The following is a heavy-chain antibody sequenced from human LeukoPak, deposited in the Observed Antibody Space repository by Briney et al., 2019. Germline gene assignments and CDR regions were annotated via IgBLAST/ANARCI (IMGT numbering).Heavy chain of an antibody. CDR1: GFTFSNYA. CDR2: ISGSGGST. J-gene: IGHJ4*02. D-gene: IGHD3-3*01. Sequence: GGSLRLSCAASGFTFSNYALSWVRQAPGKGLEWVSAISGSGGSTYYADSVRGRYTISRDNSRGTLYLQMTSLGAEDTAIYYCAKDALFDFWSSYPDFWGQGTLVTVSS. V-gene: IGHV3-23*01. CDR3: AKDALFDFWSSYPDF.